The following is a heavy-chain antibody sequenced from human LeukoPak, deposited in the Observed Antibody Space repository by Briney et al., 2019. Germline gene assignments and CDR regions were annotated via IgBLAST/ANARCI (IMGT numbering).Heavy chain of an antibody. Sequence: PSETLSLTCTVSGGSISSYYWSWVRQSPGKGLERIGYIYYSGSTNYNSSLTNSSLKSRVTISVDTSKNHFSLRLNSVTAADTAMYYCARHRCRSSSCYGMDVWGQGTTVTVSS. CDR2: IYYSGST. J-gene: IGHJ6*02. CDR3: ARHRCRSSSCYGMDV. CDR1: GGSISSYY. V-gene: IGHV4-59*08. D-gene: IGHD2-2*01.